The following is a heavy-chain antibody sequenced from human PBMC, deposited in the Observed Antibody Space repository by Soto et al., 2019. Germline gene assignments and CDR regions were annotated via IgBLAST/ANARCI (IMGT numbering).Heavy chain of an antibody. Sequence: EVQLVESGGGLVQPGGSLRLSCAASGFTFSSSWMHWVRQAPGKGLVWISRINSDGRSTTYADSVKDRFTISRDNAKNTLYLQMSSLRAEDTAVYYCVRDYGSFRLHHWGQGTLVTVSS. CDR1: GFTFSSSW. CDR2: INSDGRST. CDR3: VRDYGSFRLHH. D-gene: IGHD3-10*01. J-gene: IGHJ1*01. V-gene: IGHV3-74*01.